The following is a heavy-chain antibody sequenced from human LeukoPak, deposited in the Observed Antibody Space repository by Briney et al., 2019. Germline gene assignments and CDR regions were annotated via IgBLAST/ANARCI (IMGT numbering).Heavy chain of an antibody. Sequence: GASVKVSCKASGYTFTNYHIHWVRQAPGQGLEWMGKINPSGGSASYAQKFQGRVTMTRDTSTSTVYMELSSLRSDDTAVHYCARDLANWNFDYWGQGTLVTVSS. J-gene: IGHJ4*02. CDR3: ARDLANWNFDY. V-gene: IGHV1-46*01. D-gene: IGHD1-1*01. CDR1: GYTFTNYH. CDR2: INPSGGSA.